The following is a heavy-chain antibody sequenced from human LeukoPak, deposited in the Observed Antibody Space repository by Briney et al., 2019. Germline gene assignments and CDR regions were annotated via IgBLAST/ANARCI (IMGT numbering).Heavy chain of an antibody. Sequence: SVKVSCKASGFTFTSSAMQWVRQARGQRLEWIGWIVVGSGNTNYAQKFQERVTITRDMSTSTAYMELSSLRSEDTAVYYCAARGYNWNYYFDYWGQGTPVTVSS. CDR3: AARGYNWNYYFDY. CDR2: IVVGSGNT. CDR1: GFTFTSSA. V-gene: IGHV1-58*02. D-gene: IGHD1-20*01. J-gene: IGHJ4*02.